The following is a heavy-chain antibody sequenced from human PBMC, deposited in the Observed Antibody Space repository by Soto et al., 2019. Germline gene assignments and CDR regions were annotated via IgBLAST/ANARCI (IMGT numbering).Heavy chain of an antibody. CDR3: AKDLHWFAMDV. J-gene: IGHJ6*02. Sequence: GGSLRLSCAASGFTFSSYGISWIRLSPGKGLEWVSVISGGGDTTYYTPSVKGRFTISRDNSMNTLYLQMNSLRADDTAIYYCAKDLHWFAMDVWGQGTTVTVSS. V-gene: IGHV3-23*01. CDR2: ISGGGDTT. D-gene: IGHD3-10*01. CDR1: GFTFSSYG.